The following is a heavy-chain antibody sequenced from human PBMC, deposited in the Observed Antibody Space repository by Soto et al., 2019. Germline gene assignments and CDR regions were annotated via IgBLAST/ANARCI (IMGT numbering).Heavy chain of an antibody. D-gene: IGHD3-10*01. Sequence: EVQLVESGGGLVKPGGSLRLSCAASGFTFSNAWMSWVRQAPGKGLEWVGRIKSKTDGGTTDYAAPVKGRFTIPRDDSKNTLYLQMNSLKTEDTAVYYCTTDHLGIWFGDWGQGTLVTVSS. CDR2: IKSKTDGGTT. CDR3: TTDHLGIWFGD. CDR1: GFTFSNAW. J-gene: IGHJ4*02. V-gene: IGHV3-15*01.